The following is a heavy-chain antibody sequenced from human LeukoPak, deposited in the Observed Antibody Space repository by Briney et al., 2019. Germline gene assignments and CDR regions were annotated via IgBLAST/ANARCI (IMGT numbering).Heavy chain of an antibody. V-gene: IGHV4-39*07. CDR1: GGSVYTSDYY. CDR3: ARGYPIDY. D-gene: IGHD1-14*01. J-gene: IGHJ4*02. Sequence: SETLSLTCTVSGGSVYTSDYYWGWVRQPPGKGPEWIGDIFYTGKTNYNPSLKSRVSISIDTSKNQFSLKLSSVTAAGTAVYYCARGYPIDYWGQGTLVTVSS. CDR2: IFYTGKT.